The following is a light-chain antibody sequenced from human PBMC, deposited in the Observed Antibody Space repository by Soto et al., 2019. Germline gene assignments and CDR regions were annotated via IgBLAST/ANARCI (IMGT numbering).Light chain of an antibody. CDR2: DAS. CDR3: LQYDDWPPWP. CDR1: HFISTN. Sequence: EIVMTQSPATLSVSPGERATLSCRASHFISTNLAWYQQKPGQAPRLLIYDASTRATGIPARFGGSGSGTEFTLTITSLQSEDFAVYYCLQYDDWPPWPFGQGTKVDFK. V-gene: IGKV3-15*01. J-gene: IGKJ1*01.